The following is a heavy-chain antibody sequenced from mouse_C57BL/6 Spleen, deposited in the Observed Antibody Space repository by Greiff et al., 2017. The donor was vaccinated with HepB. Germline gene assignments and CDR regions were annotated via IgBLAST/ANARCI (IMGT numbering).Heavy chain of an antibody. V-gene: IGHV1-74*01. CDR2: IHPSDSDT. D-gene: IGHD2-3*01. J-gene: IGHJ2*01. Sequence: QVQLQQPGAELVKPGASVKVSCKASGYTFTSYWMHWVKQRPGQGLEWIGRIHPSDSDTNYNQKFKGKATLTVDKSSSAAYMQLSSLTSEDSAVSYCAMRNPSPQDGYYEDYWGQGTTLTVSS. CDR1: GYTFTSYW. CDR3: AMRNPSPQDGYYEDY.